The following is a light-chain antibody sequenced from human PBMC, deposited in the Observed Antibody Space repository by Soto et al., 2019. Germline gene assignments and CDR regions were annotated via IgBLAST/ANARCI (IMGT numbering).Light chain of an antibody. Sequence: EIVMTQSPATLSVSPVESATLSCRASQSLSTDLAWYQQRPGQAPRLLIYGASGRATGIPDRFSGSGSGTDFTLTISRLEPEDFAVYYCQQRTNWITFGQGTRLEN. CDR3: QQRTNWIT. CDR1: QSLSTD. J-gene: IGKJ5*01. CDR2: GAS. V-gene: IGKV3D-20*02.